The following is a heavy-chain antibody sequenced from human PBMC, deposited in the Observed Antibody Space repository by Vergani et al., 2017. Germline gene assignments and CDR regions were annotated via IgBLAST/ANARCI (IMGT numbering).Heavy chain of an antibody. CDR2: ISSSSSYI. CDR1: GFTFSSYS. V-gene: IGHV3-21*01. Sequence: EVQLVESGGGLVKPGGSLRLSCAASGFTFSSYSMNWVRQAPGKGLEWVSSISSSSSYIYYADSVKGRFTISRDNAKNSLYLPMNSLRAEDTAVYYCARGQQLVRSLPGSSPYYFDYWGQGTLVTVSS. D-gene: IGHD6-13*01. J-gene: IGHJ4*02. CDR3: ARGQQLVRSLPGSSPYYFDY.